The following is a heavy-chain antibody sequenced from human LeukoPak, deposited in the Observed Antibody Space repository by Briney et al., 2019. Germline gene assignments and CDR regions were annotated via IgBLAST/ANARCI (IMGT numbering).Heavy chain of an antibody. Sequence: ASVKVSCKASGYTFTNYGIAWVRQAPGQGLEWVGWISVYNGNTNYAQKFQGRVTMTRDTSISTAYMELSRLRSDDTAVYYCARADYYGSGRNAFDIWGQGTMVTVSS. J-gene: IGHJ3*02. CDR1: GYTFTNYG. D-gene: IGHD3-10*01. CDR2: ISVYNGNT. CDR3: ARADYYGSGRNAFDI. V-gene: IGHV1-18*01.